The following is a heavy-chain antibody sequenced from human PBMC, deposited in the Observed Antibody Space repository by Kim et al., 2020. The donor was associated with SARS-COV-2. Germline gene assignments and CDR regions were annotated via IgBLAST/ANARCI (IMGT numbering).Heavy chain of an antibody. CDR1: GGSISSSSYY. J-gene: IGHJ5*02. CDR2: IYYSGST. D-gene: IGHD6-13*01. V-gene: IGHV4-39*01. CDR3: ARRGSSSWYNWFDP. Sequence: SETLSLTCTVSGGSISSSSYYWGWIRQPPGKGLEWIGSIYYSGSTYYNPSLKSRVTISVDTSKNQFSLKLSSVTAADTAVYYCARRGSSSWYNWFDPWGQGTLVTVSS.